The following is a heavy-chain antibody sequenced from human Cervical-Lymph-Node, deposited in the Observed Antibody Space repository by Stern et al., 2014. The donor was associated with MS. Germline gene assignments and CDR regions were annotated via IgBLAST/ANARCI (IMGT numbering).Heavy chain of an antibody. Sequence: VQLVESGPGLVKPSETLSLTCTVSGGSISTNYWSWIRQPPGKGLEWIGNIYYSGSTNCNSSLKSRVTISVDTSKNQFSLKLTSVTAADTAVYYCARKAQLGSEFDPWGQGTLVTVSS. V-gene: IGHV4-59*01. CDR2: IYYSGST. CDR3: ARKAQLGSEFDP. CDR1: GGSISTNY. D-gene: IGHD3-16*01. J-gene: IGHJ5*02.